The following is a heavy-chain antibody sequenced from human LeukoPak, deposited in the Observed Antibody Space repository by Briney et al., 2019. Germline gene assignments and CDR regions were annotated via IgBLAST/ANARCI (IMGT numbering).Heavy chain of an antibody. Sequence: XXRQAPGXXXXXXSSIRASADATFYSDSVKGRFTISRDNSINTLELQMDSLRADDTAVYFCAKTRGQSYGRPIDSWGQGILVTVSS. CDR2: IRASADAT. D-gene: IGHD5-18*01. CDR3: AKTRGQSYGRPIDS. J-gene: IGHJ4*02. V-gene: IGHV3-23*01.